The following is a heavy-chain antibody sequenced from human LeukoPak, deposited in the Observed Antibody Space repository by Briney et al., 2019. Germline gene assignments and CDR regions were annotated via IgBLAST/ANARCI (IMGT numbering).Heavy chain of an antibody. V-gene: IGHV1-2*02. J-gene: IGHJ6*03. CDR1: GYTFTGYY. CDR3: ATLYTGDYYYYMDV. CDR2: INPNSGGT. D-gene: IGHD3-10*01. Sequence: GASVKVSCKASGYTFTGYYMHWVRQAPGQGLEWMGWINPNSGGTNYAQKFQGRVTMTRDTSISTDYMELSRLRSDDTAVYYCATLYTGDYYYYMDVWGKGTTVTVSS.